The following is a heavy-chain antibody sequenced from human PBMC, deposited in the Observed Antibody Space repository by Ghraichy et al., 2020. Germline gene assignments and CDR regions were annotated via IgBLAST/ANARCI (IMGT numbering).Heavy chain of an antibody. Sequence: SLNISCTVSGGSISSGGYYWSWIRQHPGKGLEWIGYIYYSGSTYYNPSLKSRVTISVDTSKNQFSLKLSSVTAADTAVYYCARGDYDILTGYYKRAWFDPWGQGTLVTVSS. V-gene: IGHV4-31*03. CDR1: GGSISSGGYY. D-gene: IGHD3-9*01. CDR2: IYYSGST. CDR3: ARGDYDILTGYYKRAWFDP. J-gene: IGHJ5*02.